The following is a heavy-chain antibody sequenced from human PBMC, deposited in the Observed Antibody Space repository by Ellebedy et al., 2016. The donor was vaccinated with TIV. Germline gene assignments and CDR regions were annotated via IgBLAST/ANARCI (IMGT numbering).Heavy chain of an antibody. Sequence: GESLKISXAASGFTFSSYAMHWVRQAPGKGLEWVAVISYDGSHQFYADSVKGRFTISRDNSKNTLYLQMNSLRAEDTAVYYCAKPAYYFDYWGQGTLVTVSS. CDR2: ISYDGSHQ. V-gene: IGHV3-30*18. CDR1: GFTFSSYA. CDR3: AKPAYYFDY. J-gene: IGHJ4*02.